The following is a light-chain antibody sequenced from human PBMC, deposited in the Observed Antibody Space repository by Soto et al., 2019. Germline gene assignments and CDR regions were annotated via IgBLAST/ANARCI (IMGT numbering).Light chain of an antibody. CDR1: SSDVGGYNY. V-gene: IGLV2-14*03. J-gene: IGLJ1*01. CDR2: DVS. CDR3: SSYTTSNTRQIV. Sequence: QSVRTQPASVSGSPGQSITISCTGTSSDVGGYNYVSWYQHRPGKAPKLLIYDVSNRPSGVSNRFSGSKSDNTASLTISGLQPEDEADYYCSSYTTSNTRQIVFGTGTKVTVL.